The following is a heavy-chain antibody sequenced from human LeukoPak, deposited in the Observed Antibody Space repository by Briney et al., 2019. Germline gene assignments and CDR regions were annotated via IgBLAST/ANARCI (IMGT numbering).Heavy chain of an antibody. D-gene: IGHD3-22*01. CDR2: ISDNGGNT. Sequence: PGGSLRLSCAASGFTFSIYGMGWVRQAPGKGLEWVSSISDNGGNTYYADSAKGRFTISRDNSKNTLNLRMNSLRAEDTAVYYCARDLGQYYDTSDNWFDPWGQGTLVTVSS. CDR1: GFTFSIYG. CDR3: ARDLGQYYDTSDNWFDP. V-gene: IGHV3-23*01. J-gene: IGHJ5*02.